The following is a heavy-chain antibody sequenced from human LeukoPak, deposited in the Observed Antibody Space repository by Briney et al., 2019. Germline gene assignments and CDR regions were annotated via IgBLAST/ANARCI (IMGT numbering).Heavy chain of an antibody. V-gene: IGHV5-51*01. D-gene: IGHD4-11*01. CDR1: GYSFTSYW. CDR2: IYPGDSDT. Sequence: GESLKISCKGSGYSFTSYWIGWVRQMPGKGLEWMGIIYPGDSDTRYSPSFQGQVTISADRSISTAYLQWSSLKASDTAMYYCARLSTTVTTWARDYMDVWGKGTTDTVSS. J-gene: IGHJ6*03. CDR3: ARLSTTVTTWARDYMDV.